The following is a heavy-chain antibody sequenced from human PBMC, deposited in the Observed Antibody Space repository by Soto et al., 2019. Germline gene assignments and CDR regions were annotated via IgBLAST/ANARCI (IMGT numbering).Heavy chain of an antibody. Sequence: QVQLVQSGAEVKKPGASVKVSCKASGYTFTSYDINWVRQATGQGLEWMGWMNPNSGNTGYAQKFQGKVTMTRNTSISTAYMELGSLRSEDTAVYYSARGKWAAHRFDPWGQGTLVTVSS. CDR2: MNPNSGNT. CDR3: ARGKWAAHRFDP. D-gene: IGHD2-8*01. V-gene: IGHV1-8*01. CDR1: GYTFTSYD. J-gene: IGHJ5*02.